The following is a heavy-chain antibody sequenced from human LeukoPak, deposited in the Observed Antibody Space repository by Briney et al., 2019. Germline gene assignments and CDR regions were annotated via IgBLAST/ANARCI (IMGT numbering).Heavy chain of an antibody. J-gene: IGHJ4*02. D-gene: IGHD1-26*01. V-gene: IGHV3-21*01. CDR3: ARDASGSYLTDY. Sequence: GGSLRLSCAASGLTFSSYSMNWVRQAPGKGLEWVSSISSSSSYIYYADSVKGRFTISRDNAKNSLYLQMNSLRAEDTAVYYCARDASGSYLTDYWGQGTLVTVSS. CDR2: ISSSSSYI. CDR1: GLTFSSYS.